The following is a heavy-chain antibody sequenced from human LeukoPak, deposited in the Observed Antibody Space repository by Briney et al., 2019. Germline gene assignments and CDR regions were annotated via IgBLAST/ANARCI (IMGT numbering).Heavy chain of an antibody. J-gene: IGHJ4*02. V-gene: IGHV4-39*01. D-gene: IGHD6-19*01. Sequence: SETLSLTCTVSGGSISSSSYYWGWIRQPPGKGLEWIGSIYYSGSTYYNPSLKSRVTISVDTSKNQFSLKLSSVTAADTAVYYCARQASIAVAGHFDYWGRGTLVTVSS. CDR2: IYYSGST. CDR1: GGSISSSSYY. CDR3: ARQASIAVAGHFDY.